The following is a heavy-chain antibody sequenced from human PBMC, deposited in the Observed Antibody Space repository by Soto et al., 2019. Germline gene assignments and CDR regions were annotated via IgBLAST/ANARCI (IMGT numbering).Heavy chain of an antibody. CDR2: IYYSGNA. J-gene: IGHJ4*02. Sequence: QLQLQESGPGLVKPSETLSLTCTVSGGSISSRSYYWGWIRQPPGKGLEWIGSIYYSGNAYYNPSLKCRFAVSVDTSKNQFSLKVTSVTATDTAVYYCARHKDTSSRYLLPDFWGQGTLVTVSS. CDR3: ARHKDTSSRYLLPDF. CDR1: GGSISSRSYY. D-gene: IGHD6-13*01. V-gene: IGHV4-39*01.